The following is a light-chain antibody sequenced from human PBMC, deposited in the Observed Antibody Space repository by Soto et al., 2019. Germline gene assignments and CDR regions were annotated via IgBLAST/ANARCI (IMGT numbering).Light chain of an antibody. Sequence: EIVMTQSPATLSVSPGERATLSCRASQSVSGNLAWYQQKPGQAPRLLIYGASTRPNGIPARFSGSGSGAEFTLTISSLQSEDFAVYYCQQYNNWFSITFGQGTRLEIK. CDR2: GAS. CDR3: QQYNNWFSIT. J-gene: IGKJ5*01. CDR1: QSVSGN. V-gene: IGKV3-15*01.